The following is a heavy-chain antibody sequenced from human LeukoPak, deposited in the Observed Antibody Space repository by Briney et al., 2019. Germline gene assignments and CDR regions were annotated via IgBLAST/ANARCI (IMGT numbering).Heavy chain of an antibody. CDR2: INPSGSST. CDR3: ARDRYSSSGSYYYYYMDV. Sequence: GASVKVSCKASGGTFSSYAISWVRQAPGQGLEWMGLINPSGSSTTYAQKFQGRVTMTRDTSISTAYMELSRLRSDDTAVYYCARDRYSSSGSYYYYYMDVWGKGTTVTVSS. CDR1: GGTFSSYA. D-gene: IGHD6-19*01. J-gene: IGHJ6*03. V-gene: IGHV1-46*01.